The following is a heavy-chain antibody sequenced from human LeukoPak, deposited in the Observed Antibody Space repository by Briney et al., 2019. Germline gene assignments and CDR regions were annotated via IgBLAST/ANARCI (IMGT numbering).Heavy chain of an antibody. V-gene: IGHV3-7*01. CDR2: VNQDGNNK. J-gene: IGHJ4*02. CDR3: ARSTSGGSFSFDY. CDR1: GFTFSGYW. Sequence: GGSLRLSCAASGFTFSGYWMTWVRQAPGKGLEWVANVNQDGNNKNYVESVKGRFTISRDNAKNSLYLQMNSLRAEDTAVYYCARSTSGGSFSFDYWGQGTLVTVSS. D-gene: IGHD2-15*01.